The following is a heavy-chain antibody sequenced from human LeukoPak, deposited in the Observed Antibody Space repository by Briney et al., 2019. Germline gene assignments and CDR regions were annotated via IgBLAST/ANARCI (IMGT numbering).Heavy chain of an antibody. Sequence: PSETLSLTCTVSGASLSGYYWSWIRQPPGKGLECIGYIHYTGTPKYNSSLNSRGTISVDTSKNQFSLILTSRTAADTAVYYGARHRGYTYGRTFDYWGQGTLVTVSS. CDR1: GASLSGYY. V-gene: IGHV4-59*08. D-gene: IGHD5-18*01. J-gene: IGHJ4*01. CDR2: IHYTGTP. CDR3: ARHRGYTYGRTFDY.